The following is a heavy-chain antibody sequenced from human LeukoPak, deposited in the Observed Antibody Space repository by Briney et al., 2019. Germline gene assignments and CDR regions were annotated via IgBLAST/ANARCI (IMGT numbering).Heavy chain of an antibody. J-gene: IGHJ4*02. CDR3: ARERKSSTSMDY. D-gene: IGHD2-2*01. V-gene: IGHV3-23*01. CDR1: GFTFSSYA. CDR2: ISGSGGST. Sequence: QPGGSLRLSCAASGFTFSSYAMSWVRQAPGKGLEWVSAISGSGGSTYYADSVKGRFTISRDNAKNTLYLQMNSLRGEDTAVYFCARERKSSTSMDYWGQGTLVTVSS.